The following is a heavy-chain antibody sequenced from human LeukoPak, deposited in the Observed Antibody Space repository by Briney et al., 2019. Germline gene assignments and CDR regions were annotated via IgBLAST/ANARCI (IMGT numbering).Heavy chain of an antibody. J-gene: IGHJ6*03. CDR1: GGTFSTYG. V-gene: IGHV1-69*05. D-gene: IGHD6-6*01. CDR3: ARDGPYSSSSSYYYSYMDV. Sequence: GASVKVSCKPSGGTFSTYGVTWVRQAPGQGLEWMGRIIPVFGTVSYAEKFQGRVTIITDDSSSSAYMELRSLRSEDTAVYYCARDGPYSSSSSYYYSYMDVWGKGTTVTVSS. CDR2: IIPVFGTV.